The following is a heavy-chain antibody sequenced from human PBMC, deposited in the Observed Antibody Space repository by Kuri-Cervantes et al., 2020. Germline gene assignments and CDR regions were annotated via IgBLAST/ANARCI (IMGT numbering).Heavy chain of an antibody. J-gene: IGHJ4*02. CDR2: IYYSGST. Sequence: SETLSLTCAVSGGSISSSNWWSWVRQPPGKGLEWIGYIYYSGSTNYNPSLKSRVTISVDTSKNQFSLKLSSVTAADTAVYYCARGPLRGVFDYWGQGTLVTVSS. CDR1: GGSISSSNW. CDR3: ARGPLRGVFDY. V-gene: IGHV4-4*02.